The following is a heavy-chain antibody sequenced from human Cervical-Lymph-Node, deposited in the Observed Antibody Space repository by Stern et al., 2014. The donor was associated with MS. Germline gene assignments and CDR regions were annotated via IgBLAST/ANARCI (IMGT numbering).Heavy chain of an antibody. CDR1: GFTFSNYD. CDR2: MSPNVDTT. Sequence: VQLVESGAEVRKPGDSVKVSCEASGFTFSNYDINWVRQATGQGLEWMGWMSPNVDTTAYGQKFQGRVTMTSNPSINTAYLELSSLRPDDTAVYYCARERHTCGAADYWGQGTLVTVSS. V-gene: IGHV1-8*01. CDR3: ARERHTCGAADY. J-gene: IGHJ4*02. D-gene: IGHD1-26*01.